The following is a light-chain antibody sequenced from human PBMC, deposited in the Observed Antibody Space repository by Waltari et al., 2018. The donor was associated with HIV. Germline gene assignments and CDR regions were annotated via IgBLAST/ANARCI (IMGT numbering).Light chain of an antibody. Sequence: QSVLTQPPSTSGTPGQRVTLSCSGGTSNIGSTTVSWFQQLQGKAPKVLMYVKNQRPSVVPDRFSGSKSGTSASLAIGGLQSEDEADYYCASWDDSLNGPVFGGGTTLTVL. J-gene: IGLJ2*01. V-gene: IGLV1-44*01. CDR3: ASWDDSLNGPV. CDR1: TSNIGSTT. CDR2: VKN.